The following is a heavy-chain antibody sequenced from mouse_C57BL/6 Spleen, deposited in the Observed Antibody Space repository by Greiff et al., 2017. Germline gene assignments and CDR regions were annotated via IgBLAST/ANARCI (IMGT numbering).Heavy chain of an antibody. J-gene: IGHJ1*03. V-gene: IGHV1-20*01. CDR3: ARKGDYYDSNYGYFDV. CDR2: INPYNGDT. D-gene: IGHD1-1*01. CDR1: GYSFTGYF. Sequence: EVQLVESGPELVKPGDSVKISCKASGYSFTGYFMNWVMQSHGKSLEWIGRINPYNGDTFYNQKFKGKATLTVDKSSSTAHMELRSLTSEDSAVYYCARKGDYYDSNYGYFDVWGTGTTVTVSS.